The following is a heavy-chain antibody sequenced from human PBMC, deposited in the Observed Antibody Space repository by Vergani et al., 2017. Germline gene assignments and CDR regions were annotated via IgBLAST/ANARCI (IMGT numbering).Heavy chain of an antibody. CDR3: ARGNYYGSGTYVDP. V-gene: IGHV3-66*02. J-gene: IGHJ5*02. CDR1: GYTVSGNY. Sequence: ELQLVESGGGLVQPGGSLRLSCAAPGYTVSGNYMTWVRQAPGKGLEWVSHIYSGDETYYADPVKGRVTISRDTSKNTLRLQINNLRVEDTAGYYCARGNYYGSGTYVDPWGQGTLVTISS. CDR2: IYSGDET. D-gene: IGHD3-10*01.